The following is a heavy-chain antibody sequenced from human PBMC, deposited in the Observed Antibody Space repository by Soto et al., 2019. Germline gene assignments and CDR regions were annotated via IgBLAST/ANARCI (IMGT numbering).Heavy chain of an antibody. CDR1: GCTCAVYG. CDR2: IRSEAYSGTA. J-gene: IGHJ4*02. V-gene: IGHV3-49*04. CDR3: KRDSQQVAPPGVI. D-gene: IGHD6-13*01. Sequence: PGVLLRLSWLPAGCTCAVYGLIAVRQAXRKGLEWVGVIRSEAYSGTAEYAASVSRRLRILRDDFKNIAYLEMNSLKHEDTAVYCCKRDSQQVAPPGVIGGQGNLVTVSS.